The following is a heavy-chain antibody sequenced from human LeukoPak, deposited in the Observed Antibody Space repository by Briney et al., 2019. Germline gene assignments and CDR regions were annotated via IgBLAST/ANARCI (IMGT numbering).Heavy chain of an antibody. CDR2: IYPGDSDT. CDR3: ARLPGMDYDILTGYFN. J-gene: IGHJ4*02. V-gene: IGHV5-51*01. D-gene: IGHD3-9*01. Sequence: GESLKISCKGSGYRFTSYWIGWVRPMPGKGLEWMGIIYPGDSDTRYSPSFQGQVTISADKSISTAYLQWSSLKVSDTAMYYCARLPGMDYDILTGYFNWGQGTLVTVSS. CDR1: GYRFTSYW.